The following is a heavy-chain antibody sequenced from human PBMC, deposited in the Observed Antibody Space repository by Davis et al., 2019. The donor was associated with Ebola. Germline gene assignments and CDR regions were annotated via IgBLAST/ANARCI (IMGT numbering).Heavy chain of an antibody. J-gene: IGHJ3*02. CDR3: ARTSIVGTTTTASDI. CDR1: GYTFSIFG. Sequence: AASVKVSCKASGYTFSIFGLSWVRQAPGEGLEWMGWINPYNGNTDYAQNFQGRLTVTTDTSTGTAYLDLRSLRSDDTAVYFCARTSIVGTTTTASDIWGQGTLVTVSS. V-gene: IGHV1-18*01. CDR2: INPYNGNT. D-gene: IGHD1-26*01.